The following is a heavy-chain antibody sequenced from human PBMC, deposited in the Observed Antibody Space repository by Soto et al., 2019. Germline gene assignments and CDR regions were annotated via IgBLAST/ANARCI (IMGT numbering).Heavy chain of an antibody. CDR1: GFTFSSYS. V-gene: IGHV3-48*02. D-gene: IGHD3-3*01. CDR2: ISSSSSTI. Sequence: GGSLRLSCAASGFTFSSYSMNWVRQAPGKGLEWVSYISSSSSTIYYADSVKGRFTISRDNAKNSLYLQMNSLRDEDTAVYYCARGNDFWSGYLEYYFDYWGQGTLVTVSS. J-gene: IGHJ4*02. CDR3: ARGNDFWSGYLEYYFDY.